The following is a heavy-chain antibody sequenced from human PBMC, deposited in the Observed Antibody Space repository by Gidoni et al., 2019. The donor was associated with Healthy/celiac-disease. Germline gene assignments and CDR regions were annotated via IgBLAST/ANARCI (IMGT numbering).Heavy chain of an antibody. V-gene: IGHV3-23*01. CDR2: ISGSGGST. Sequence: EVPLLASGGGLVQPGGSLRLSCAASGFTFSSYAMSWVRQAPGKGLEWVSAISGSGGSTYYADSVKGRFTISRDNSKNTLYLQMNSLRAEDTAVYYCAKLLSIMITFGGAKAFDIWGQGTMVTVSS. CDR1: GFTFSSYA. D-gene: IGHD3-16*01. CDR3: AKLLSIMITFGGAKAFDI. J-gene: IGHJ3*02.